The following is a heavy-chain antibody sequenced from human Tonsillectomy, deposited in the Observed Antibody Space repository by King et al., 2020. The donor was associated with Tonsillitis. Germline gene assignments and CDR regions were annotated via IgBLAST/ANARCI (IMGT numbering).Heavy chain of an antibody. CDR3: VRGIGTGDYWYFDL. CDR2: IARDGDTT. J-gene: IGHJ2*01. D-gene: IGHD3/OR15-3a*01. V-gene: IGHV3-43*01. Sequence: VQLVESGGGVGQPGGSLKLSCIASGFTFKDFTMHWVRQVPGRGLEWVSLIARDGDTTYYADSVKGRFTISRDNSKNSLFLQMTSLRNDDTALYYCVRGIGTGDYWYFDLWGRGALGTVSS. CDR1: GFTFKDFT.